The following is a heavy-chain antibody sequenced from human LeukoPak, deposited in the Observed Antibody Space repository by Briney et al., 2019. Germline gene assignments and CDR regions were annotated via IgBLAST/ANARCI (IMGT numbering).Heavy chain of an antibody. J-gene: IGHJ4*02. Sequence: ASVKVSCKASGYTFTSYYMHWVRQAPGQGLEWMGIINPSGGSTSYAQKFQGRVTMTTDTSTSTAYMELRSLRSDDTAVYYCARECDIVVVNKCFDYWGQGTLVTVSS. D-gene: IGHD2-15*01. V-gene: IGHV1-46*01. CDR1: GYTFTSYY. CDR3: ARECDIVVVNKCFDY. CDR2: INPSGGST.